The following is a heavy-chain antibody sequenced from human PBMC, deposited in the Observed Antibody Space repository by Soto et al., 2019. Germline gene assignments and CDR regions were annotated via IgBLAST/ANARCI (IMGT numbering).Heavy chain of an antibody. D-gene: IGHD1-26*01. V-gene: IGHV3-23*01. CDR2: ISGSGGST. CDR3: AKVPHSGSHSPWAFDY. J-gene: IGHJ4*02. CDR1: GFTFSSYA. Sequence: PGGSLRLSCAASGFTFSSYAMSWVRQAPGKGLEWVSAISGSGGSTYYADSVKGRFTISRDNSMNTLYLQMNSLRAEDTAVYYCAKVPHSGSHSPWAFDYRGQRTLVTVSS.